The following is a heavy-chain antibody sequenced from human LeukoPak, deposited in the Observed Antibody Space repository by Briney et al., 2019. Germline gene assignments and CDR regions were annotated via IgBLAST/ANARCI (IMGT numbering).Heavy chain of an antibody. Sequence: GGSLRLSCAASGFTFSSYSMNWVRQAPGKGLEWVSSISSSSSYIYYADSVKGRFTISRDNAKNSLYLQMNSLRAEDTAVYYCAKGMNWNYAHDAFDIWGQGTMVTVSS. CDR2: ISSSSSYI. CDR1: GFTFSSYS. V-gene: IGHV3-21*01. J-gene: IGHJ3*02. D-gene: IGHD1-7*01. CDR3: AKGMNWNYAHDAFDI.